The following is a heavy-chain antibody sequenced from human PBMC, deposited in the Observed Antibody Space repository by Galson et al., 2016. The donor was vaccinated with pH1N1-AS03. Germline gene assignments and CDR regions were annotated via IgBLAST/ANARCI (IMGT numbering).Heavy chain of an antibody. D-gene: IGHD3-16*01. V-gene: IGHV1-46*01. CDR3: ARDPRGGTRLFCG. Sequence: SVKVSCKASGYTFTTYYMHWVRQAPGQGLEWLGILNPSGGTTTYAQNFYGRVTMTRDTSTSTVYMELSSLRSDDTAVYYRARDPRGGTRLFCGWGPGTLVTGSS. CDR2: LNPSGGTT. J-gene: IGHJ1*01. CDR1: GYTFTTYY.